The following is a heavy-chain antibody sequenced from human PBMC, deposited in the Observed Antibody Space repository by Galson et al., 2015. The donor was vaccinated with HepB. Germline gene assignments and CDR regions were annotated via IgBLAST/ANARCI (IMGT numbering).Heavy chain of an antibody. CDR1: GFTFSSYS. D-gene: IGHD2-2*01. V-gene: IGHV3-48*02. Sequence: LRLSCAASGFTFSSYSMNWVRQAPGKGLEWVSYISSSSSTIYYADSVKGRFTISRDNAKNSLYLQMNSLRDEDTAVYYCARDPSKYCSSTSCYYLPRNYYYGMDVWGQGTTVTVSS. CDR2: ISSSSSTI. CDR3: ARDPSKYCSSTSCYYLPRNYYYGMDV. J-gene: IGHJ6*02.